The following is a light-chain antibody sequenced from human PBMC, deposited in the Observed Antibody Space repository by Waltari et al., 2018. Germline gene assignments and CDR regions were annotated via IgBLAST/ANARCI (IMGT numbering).Light chain of an antibody. Sequence: QSALTQPAAVSGSPGQSITISCTGTSSDVRAYTYVSWYQQTPGKAPRLIIYEVGDRPSGVSNRFSGSKSGYTAFLTISGLQAEDEADYYCSSYTTSKSWVFGGGTKLTVL. V-gene: IGLV2-14*01. CDR2: EVG. CDR1: SSDVRAYTY. CDR3: SSYTTSKSWV. J-gene: IGLJ3*02.